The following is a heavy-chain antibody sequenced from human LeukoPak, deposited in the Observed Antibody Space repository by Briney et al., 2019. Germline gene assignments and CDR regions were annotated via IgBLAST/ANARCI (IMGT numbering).Heavy chain of an antibody. J-gene: IGHJ6*03. CDR3: ARHRYGSGAHYYMDV. V-gene: IGHV5-51*01. D-gene: IGHD3-10*01. Sequence: GESLKISCKGSGYSFTSYWIGWVRQMPGKGLEWVGIIYPGDSDTRYSPSFQGQVTISADKSISTAYLQWSSLKASDTAMYYCARHRYGSGAHYYMDVWGKGTTVTISS. CDR1: GYSFTSYW. CDR2: IYPGDSDT.